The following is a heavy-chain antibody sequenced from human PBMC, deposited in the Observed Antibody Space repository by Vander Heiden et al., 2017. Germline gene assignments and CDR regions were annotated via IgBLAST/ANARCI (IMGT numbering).Heavy chain of an antibody. CDR1: GYPLTELS. Sequence: KVSGYPLTELSMHWVRQAPGKGLEWMGGFDPEDGETIYAQKFQGRVTMTEDTSTDTAYMELSSLRSEETAVYYCATAIVVVPAAIFRWFDPWGQGTLVTVSS. D-gene: IGHD2-2*01. J-gene: IGHJ5*02. CDR3: ATAIVVVPAAIFRWFDP. CDR2: FDPEDGET. V-gene: IGHV1-24*01.